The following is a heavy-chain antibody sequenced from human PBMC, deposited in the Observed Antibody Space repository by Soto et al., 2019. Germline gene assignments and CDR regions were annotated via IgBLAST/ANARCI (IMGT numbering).Heavy chain of an antibody. CDR1: GFTFSGYA. CDR2: ISGSGGST. D-gene: IGHD5-12*01. V-gene: IGHV3-23*01. Sequence: GGSLRLSCAASGFTFSGYAMSWVRQAPGKGLEWVSAISGSGGSTYYADSVKGRFTISRDNSKNTLYLQMNSLRAEDTAVYYCAKVDIVATITFFDYWGQGTLVTVSS. CDR3: AKVDIVATITFFDY. J-gene: IGHJ4*02.